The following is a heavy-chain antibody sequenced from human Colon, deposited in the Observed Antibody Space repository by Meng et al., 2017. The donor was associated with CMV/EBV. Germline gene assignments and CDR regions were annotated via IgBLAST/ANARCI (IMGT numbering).Heavy chain of an antibody. CDR3: ASSGGDYGLDYYYGMDV. CDR1: GFTFDDYA. J-gene: IGHJ6*02. Sequence: GGSLRLSCAASGFTFDDYAIHWVRQAPGKGLEWVSGITWNSGAIGYADSVKGRFTISRDNAKNSLYLQMNSLRAEDTAVYYCASSGGDYGLDYYYGMDVWGQGTTVTVSS. CDR2: ITWNSGAI. V-gene: IGHV3-9*01. D-gene: IGHD4-17*01.